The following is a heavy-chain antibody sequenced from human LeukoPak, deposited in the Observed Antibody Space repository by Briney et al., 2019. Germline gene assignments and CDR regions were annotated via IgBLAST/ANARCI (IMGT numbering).Heavy chain of an antibody. V-gene: IGHV1-18*01. J-gene: IGHJ4*02. CDR1: GYTFTSYG. CDR3: ARVLVKTRGNYFHDDY. CDR2: ISACDDKR. Sequence: ASVKVSCKASGYTFTSYGISWAQQAPGQGLEWMGWISACDDKRNSVQRFQDRITMTTDTSTSTSYLELRNLRSDDTAVYYCARVLVKTRGNYFHDDYWGQGTLVTVSS. D-gene: IGHD2/OR15-2a*01.